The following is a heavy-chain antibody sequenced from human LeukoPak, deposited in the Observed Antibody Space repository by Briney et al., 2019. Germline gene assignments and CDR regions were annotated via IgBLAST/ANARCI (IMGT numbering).Heavy chain of an antibody. Sequence: GGSLRLSCAASGFTFSNAWMSWVRQAPGKGLEWVGRIKSKTDGRTPDYAAPVKGRFTISRDDSKNTLYLQMNSLKTDDTAVYDCTGVSRSSWYDYWGQGTLVTVSS. CDR2: IKSKTDGRTP. CDR3: TGVSRSSWYDY. D-gene: IGHD6-13*01. J-gene: IGHJ4*02. V-gene: IGHV3-15*01. CDR1: GFTFSNAW.